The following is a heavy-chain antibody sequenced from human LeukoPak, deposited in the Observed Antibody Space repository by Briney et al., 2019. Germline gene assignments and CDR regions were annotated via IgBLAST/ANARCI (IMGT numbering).Heavy chain of an antibody. CDR2: MYYSGST. CDR1: GGSISSSTYY. J-gene: IGHJ4*02. D-gene: IGHD2-8*01. CDR3: ARVVIGVPKQGYCTNGVCYKNNLQFDY. Sequence: SETLSLTCFVSGGSISSSTYYWGWIRQPPGKGLEWIGSMYYSGSTYYNPSLKSRVTISVDTSKNQFSLKLSSVTAADTAVYYCARVVIGVPKQGYCTNGVCYKNNLQFDYWGQGTLVTVSS. V-gene: IGHV4-39*01.